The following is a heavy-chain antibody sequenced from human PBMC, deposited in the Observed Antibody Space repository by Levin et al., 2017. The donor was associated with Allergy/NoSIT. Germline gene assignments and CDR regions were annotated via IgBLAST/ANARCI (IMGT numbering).Heavy chain of an antibody. V-gene: IGHV3-23*01. CDR3: AKNEALLPPSSTDY. CDR1: GFTFSSYA. Sequence: GESLKISCAASGFTFSSYAMSWVRQAPGKGLEWVSAISGSGGSTYYADSVKGRFTISRDNSKNTLYLQMNSLRAEDTAVYYCAKNEALLPPSSTDYWGQGTLVTVSS. J-gene: IGHJ4*02. D-gene: IGHD2-2*01. CDR2: ISGSGGST.